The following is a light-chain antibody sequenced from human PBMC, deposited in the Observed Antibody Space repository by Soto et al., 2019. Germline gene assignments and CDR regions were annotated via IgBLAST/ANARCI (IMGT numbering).Light chain of an antibody. CDR2: DAS. V-gene: IGKV3-11*01. CDR3: QEGST. J-gene: IGKJ3*01. Sequence: EIVLTQSPATLSLSPGERATLSCRASQSVSSYLAWYQQKPGQAPRLLIYDASNRATGIPARFSGSGSGTDFTLTIGSLEPEDFAVYYCQEGSTFGPGTKVDIK. CDR1: QSVSSY.